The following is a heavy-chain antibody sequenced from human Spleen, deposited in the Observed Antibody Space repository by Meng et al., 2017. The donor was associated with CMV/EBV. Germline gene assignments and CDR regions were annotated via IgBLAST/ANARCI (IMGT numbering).Heavy chain of an antibody. CDR1: GYTFTGYY. V-gene: IGHV1-2*02. Sequence: ASVKVSCKASGYTFTGYYMHWVRQAPGQGLEWMGWINPNSGGTNYAQKFQGRVTMTRDTSISTAYMELSRLRSYDTAVYYCARDRQSRSGTYDFWSGYSYYYYGMDVWGQGTTVTVSS. CDR2: INPNSGGT. D-gene: IGHD3-3*01. CDR3: ARDRQSRSGTYDFWSGYSYYYYGMDV. J-gene: IGHJ6*02.